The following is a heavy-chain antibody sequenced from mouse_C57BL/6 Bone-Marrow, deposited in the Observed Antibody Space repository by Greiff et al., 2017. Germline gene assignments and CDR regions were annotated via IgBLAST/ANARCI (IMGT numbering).Heavy chain of an antibody. D-gene: IGHD2-5*01. Sequence: EVQLQESGAELVRPGASVKLSCTASGFNIKDDYMHWVKQRPEQGLEWIGWIDPENGDTEYASKFQGKATITADTSSNTAYLQLSSLTSEDTAVYYCTTYTPYSNYERWYCDVWGTGTTVTVSS. CDR3: TTYTPYSNYERWYCDV. CDR1: GFNIKDDY. J-gene: IGHJ1*03. V-gene: IGHV14-4*01. CDR2: IDPENGDT.